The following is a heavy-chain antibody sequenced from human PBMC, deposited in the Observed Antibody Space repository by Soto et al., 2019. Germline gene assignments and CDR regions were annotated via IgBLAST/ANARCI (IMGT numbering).Heavy chain of an antibody. J-gene: IGHJ4*02. D-gene: IGHD2-2*01. CDR2: IFGGGST. Sequence: EVQLVESGGGLVQPGRSLRLSCAASGFTFNDYAMHWVRQDPGKGLEWVSVIFGGGSTHYSDSVKGRFTISRDNSKNTVFLQMNSLRAEDTAVYYCVRTSSYWGQGTRVIVSS. V-gene: IGHV3-66*01. CDR1: GFTFNDYA. CDR3: VRTSSY.